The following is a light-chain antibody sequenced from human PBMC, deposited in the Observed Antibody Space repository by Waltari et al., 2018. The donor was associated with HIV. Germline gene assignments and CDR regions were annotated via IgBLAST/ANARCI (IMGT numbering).Light chain of an antibody. V-gene: IGKV3-20*01. CDR1: EIVSSGY. CDR3: QQYGSSPLT. CDR2: GAS. Sequence: VLTQSPDIVSLSPGERATLSCRADEIVSSGYLAWYQQKPGQAPRLLIYGASIRASGIPDRFGGSGSGTDFTLTISRLEPEDFAVYFCQQYGSSPLTFGGGTKVEIK. J-gene: IGKJ4*01.